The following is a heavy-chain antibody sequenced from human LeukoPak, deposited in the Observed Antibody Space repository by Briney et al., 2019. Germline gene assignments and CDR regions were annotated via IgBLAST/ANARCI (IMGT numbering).Heavy chain of an antibody. CDR3: AKVRMGRFLEGALDI. V-gene: IGHV3-23*01. CDR2: ISGSGGST. Sequence: GGSLRLSCAASGFTFSSYAMSWVRQAPGKGLEWVSSISGSGGSTYYADSVKGRFTISRDNSKNTLYLQMNSLRAEDTAVYYCAKVRMGRFLEGALDIWGQGTMVTVSS. J-gene: IGHJ3*02. D-gene: IGHD3-16*01. CDR1: GFTFSSYA.